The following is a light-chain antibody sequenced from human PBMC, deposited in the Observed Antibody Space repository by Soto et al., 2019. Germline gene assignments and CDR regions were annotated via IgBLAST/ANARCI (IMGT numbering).Light chain of an antibody. J-gene: IGKJ2*01. Sequence: DIQMTQSPSSLSASVGDRVTITCRASQTISTYLNWYQQNPGKAPKLLIYAASTLHSGVPSRFSGSGSGTDFTITISSLQPEDVATYCCQQSHGIPYTFGQGTKLEIK. CDR1: QTISTY. CDR3: QQSHGIPYT. CDR2: AAS. V-gene: IGKV1-39*01.